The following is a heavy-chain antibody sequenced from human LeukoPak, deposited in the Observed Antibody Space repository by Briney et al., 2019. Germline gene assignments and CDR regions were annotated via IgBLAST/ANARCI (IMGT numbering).Heavy chain of an antibody. Sequence: GGSLRLSCSASGFTFSSYAMHWVRQAPGKGLEYVSTISSNGGSTYYADSVKGRFTISRDNSKNTLYLQMSSLRVEDAAVYYCVKGLAAAGTNYWGQGSLVTVSS. CDR2: ISSNGGST. D-gene: IGHD6-13*01. J-gene: IGHJ4*02. CDR1: GFTFSSYA. V-gene: IGHV3-64D*09. CDR3: VKGLAAAGTNY.